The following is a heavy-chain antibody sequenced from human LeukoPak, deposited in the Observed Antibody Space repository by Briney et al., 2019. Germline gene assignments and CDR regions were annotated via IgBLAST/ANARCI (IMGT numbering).Heavy chain of an antibody. CDR1: GYTFIDYG. CDR2: ISTYNGNT. Sequence: GASVKVSCKPSGYTFIDYGITWVRQAPGQGLEWMGWISTYNGNTNYAHKLQGRVSMTTDTSTSTVYMELRSLRSDDTAVYYCARDTGTYQDHYYGMDVWGQGTTVTVSS. J-gene: IGHJ6*02. D-gene: IGHD1-26*01. CDR3: ARDTGTYQDHYYGMDV. V-gene: IGHV1-18*01.